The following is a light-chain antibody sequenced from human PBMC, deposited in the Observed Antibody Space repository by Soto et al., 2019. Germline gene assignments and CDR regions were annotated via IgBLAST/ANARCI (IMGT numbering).Light chain of an antibody. CDR1: TSDVGAYNY. J-gene: IGLJ3*02. CDR2: DVT. Sequence: QSALTQPASVSGSLGPSITISCTGTTSDVGAYNYVSWYQQHPGKAPQLVIYDVTNRPSGVSNRFSGSKSGNTASLTISGLQAEDEADYYCSSYTSSSTLVFGGGTKLPVL. CDR3: SSYTSSSTLV. V-gene: IGLV2-14*03.